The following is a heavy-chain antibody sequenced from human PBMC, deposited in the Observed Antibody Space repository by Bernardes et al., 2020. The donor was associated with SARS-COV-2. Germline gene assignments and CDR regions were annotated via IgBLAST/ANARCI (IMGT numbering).Heavy chain of an antibody. V-gene: IGHV1-8*01. CDR1: GYTFTSFD. Sequence: ASVKVSCKASGYTFTSFDLNWVRQASGKGLEWMGWVNPNSGNTGYAQKFQGRVTMTGSTSISTAYMELSSLRSDDTAVYYCARGKRYQLLLDGYYEMDVWGQGPTVPVSS. J-gene: IGHJ6*02. CDR2: VNPNSGNT. D-gene: IGHD2-2*01. CDR3: ARGKRYQLLLDGYYEMDV.